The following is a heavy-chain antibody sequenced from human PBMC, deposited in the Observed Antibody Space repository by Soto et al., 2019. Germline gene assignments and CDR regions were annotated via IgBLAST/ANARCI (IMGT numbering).Heavy chain of an antibody. J-gene: IGHJ4*02. Sequence: SETLSLTCTVSGGSISSGYYYWSWIRQPPGKGLEWIGYIYYSGSTYYKPSLKSRVTISVDTSKNQFSMKLSSVNAADTAVYYCACLAVDNFDYCGQRTLVTVSS. CDR3: ACLAVDNFDY. D-gene: IGHD6-19*01. CDR1: GGSISSGYYY. V-gene: IGHV4-30-4*01. CDR2: IYYSGST.